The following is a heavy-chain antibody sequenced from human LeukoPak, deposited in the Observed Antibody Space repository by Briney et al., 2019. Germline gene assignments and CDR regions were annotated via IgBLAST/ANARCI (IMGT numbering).Heavy chain of an antibody. CDR1: GGSISSYY. CDR2: IYYSGST. D-gene: IGHD3-10*01. V-gene: IGHV4-59*08. CDR3: ARQGVRGVPDY. J-gene: IGHJ4*02. Sequence: TSETLSLTCTVSGGSISSYYWSWIRQPPGKGLEWIGYIYYSGSTNYNPSLKSRVTISVDTSKNQFSLKLSSVTAADTAMYYCARQGVRGVPDYWGQGTLVTVSS.